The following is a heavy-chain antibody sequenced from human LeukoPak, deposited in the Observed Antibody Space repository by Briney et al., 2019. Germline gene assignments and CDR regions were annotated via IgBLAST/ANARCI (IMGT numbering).Heavy chain of an antibody. CDR3: ARLQPLVIPAAKVGFDY. V-gene: IGHV3-23*01. Sequence: PGGSLTLSWAASGFTFSSYSIHWVRQTPGKGLEWLSSVSGSGANTYYADSVKGRFTISRDNSRDRIYLQMNSLRTDDTAVYYCARLQPLVIPAAKVGFDYWGQGTLVTVSS. J-gene: IGHJ4*02. D-gene: IGHD2-2*01. CDR2: VSGSGANT. CDR1: GFTFSSYS.